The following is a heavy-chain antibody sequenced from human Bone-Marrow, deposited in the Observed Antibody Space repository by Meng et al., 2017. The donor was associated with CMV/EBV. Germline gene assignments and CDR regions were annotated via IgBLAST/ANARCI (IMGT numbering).Heavy chain of an antibody. CDR1: GYPFTTYY. D-gene: IGHD2-2*01. CDR3: ARGCTTTSSFAY. Sequence: ASVKVSCKASGYPFTTYYLHWVRQAPGQGLEWMGWVTPKSGGTVYAQEFQDRVTMTADKSRNTAYMELSSLTSDDTAVYYCARGCTTTSSFAYWGQGTLVTVSS. J-gene: IGHJ4*02. CDR2: VTPKSGGT. V-gene: IGHV1-2*02.